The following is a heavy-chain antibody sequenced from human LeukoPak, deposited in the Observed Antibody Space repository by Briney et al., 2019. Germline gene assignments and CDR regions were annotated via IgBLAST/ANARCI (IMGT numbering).Heavy chain of an antibody. CDR1: GYTLTGYY. CDR2: INPNSGGT. D-gene: IGHD2-21*02. J-gene: IGHJ4*02. CDR3: ARDWNCGGDCYST. Sequence: ASVKVSCKASGYTLTGYYMHWVRQAPGQGLEWMGWINPNSGGTNYAQKFQGRVTMTRDTSISTAYMELSRLRSDDTAVYYCARDWNCGGDCYSTWGQGTLVTVSS. V-gene: IGHV1-2*02.